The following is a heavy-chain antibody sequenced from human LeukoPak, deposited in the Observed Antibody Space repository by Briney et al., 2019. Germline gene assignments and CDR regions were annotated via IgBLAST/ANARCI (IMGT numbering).Heavy chain of an antibody. CDR3: ARDVIVAATRFSLYYGMDV. CDR2: IKQDGSEK. CDR1: GFTFSSYR. D-gene: IGHD2-15*01. J-gene: IGHJ6*02. V-gene: IGHV3-7*01. Sequence: GGSLTLSCAASGFTFSSYRMSWVRQAPGKGLEGVANIKQDGSEKYYVDSVKGRFTISRDNAKNPLYLQMNSLRAEDTAVYYCARDVIVAATRFSLYYGMDVWGQGTTVTVSS.